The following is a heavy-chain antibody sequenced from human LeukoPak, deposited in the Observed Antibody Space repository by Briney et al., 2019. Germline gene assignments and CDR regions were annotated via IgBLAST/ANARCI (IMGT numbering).Heavy chain of an antibody. J-gene: IGHJ4*02. V-gene: IGHV3-21*01. Sequence: GGSLRLSCAASGFTFSSYSMNWVRQAPGKGLEWVSSISSSSYIYYADSVKGRFTISRDNAKNSLYLQMNSLRAEDTAVYYCARSITYYYDSSGYPDYWGQGTLVTVSS. CDR2: ISSSSYI. D-gene: IGHD3-22*01. CDR1: GFTFSSYS. CDR3: ARSITYYYDSSGYPDY.